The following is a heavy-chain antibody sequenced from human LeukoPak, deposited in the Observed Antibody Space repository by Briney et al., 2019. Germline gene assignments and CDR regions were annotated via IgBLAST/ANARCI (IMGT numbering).Heavy chain of an antibody. J-gene: IGHJ4*02. V-gene: IGHV4-61*02. CDR3: ARGVGAFDY. Sequence: SSEALSLTCTVSGGSISSGSYYWSWIRQPAGKGLEWIGRIYTSGSTNYNPSLKSRVTISVDTSKNQFSLKLSSVTAADTAVYYCARGVGAFDYWGQGTLVTVSS. CDR2: IYTSGST. CDR1: GGSISSGSYY. D-gene: IGHD1-26*01.